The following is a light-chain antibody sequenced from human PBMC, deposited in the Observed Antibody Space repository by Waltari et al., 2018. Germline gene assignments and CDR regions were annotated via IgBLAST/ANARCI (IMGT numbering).Light chain of an antibody. CDR2: EVN. CDR3: SSYAGSNNLL. Sequence: QSALTQPPSASGSPGQSVTISCTGTSSDVGGYNYVSCYQQHPGKAPKVMIYEVNKRPSGVPDRFSGSKSGNTASLTVSGLQAEDEADYYCSSYAGSNNLLFGGGTKLTVL. CDR1: SSDVGGYNY. J-gene: IGLJ2*01. V-gene: IGLV2-8*01.